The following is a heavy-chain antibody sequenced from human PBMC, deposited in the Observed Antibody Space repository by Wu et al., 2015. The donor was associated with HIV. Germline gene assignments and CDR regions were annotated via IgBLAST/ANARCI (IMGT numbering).Heavy chain of an antibody. Sequence: QVQLVQSGAEVKKPGASVKVSCKASGYTFTSYGISWVRQAPGQGLEWMGWISAYNGNTNYAEKLQGRVTMTTDTSTSTAYMELRSLRSDDTAVYYCARDGMCSGGSCFSTLTAATWGQGTLVHRLL. CDR1: GYTFTSYG. CDR2: ISAYNGNT. J-gene: IGHJ4*02. CDR3: ARDGMCSGGSCFSTLTAAT. V-gene: IGHV1-18*01. D-gene: IGHD2-15*01.